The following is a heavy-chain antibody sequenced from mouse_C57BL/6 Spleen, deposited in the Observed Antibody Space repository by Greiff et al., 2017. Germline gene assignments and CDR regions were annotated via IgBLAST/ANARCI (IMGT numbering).Heavy chain of an antibody. V-gene: IGHV1-69*01. CDR3: ASSELFAY. Sequence: VQLQQPGAELVMPGASVKLSCKASGYTFTSYWMHWVKQRPGQGLEWIGDIDPSDSYTNYNQKFTGKSTLTVDKSSSTAYLQLSSLTSEDTAVYYCASSELFAYWGQGTLVTVSA. CDR2: IDPSDSYT. J-gene: IGHJ3*01. CDR1: GYTFTSYW.